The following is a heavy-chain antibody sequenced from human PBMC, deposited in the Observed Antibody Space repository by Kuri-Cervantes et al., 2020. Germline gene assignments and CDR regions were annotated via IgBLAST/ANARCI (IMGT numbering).Heavy chain of an antibody. V-gene: IGHV3-23*01. J-gene: IGHJ4*02. CDR2: ISGRGGST. CDR3: ARPPSYYGSGSYYYYLDY. CDR1: GFTISSYA. Sequence: GGSLRLSCAASGFTISSYAMSWVRQAPSKVLDWVSAISGRGGSTYYADSVKGRFTISRDNSKNTLYLQMNSLCAEDTAVYYCARPPSYYGSGSYYYYLDYWIQGTLVTVSS. D-gene: IGHD3-10*01.